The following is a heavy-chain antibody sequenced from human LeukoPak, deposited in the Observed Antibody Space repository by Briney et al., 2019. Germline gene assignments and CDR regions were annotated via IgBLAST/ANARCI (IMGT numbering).Heavy chain of an antibody. V-gene: IGHV3-23*01. J-gene: IGHJ4*02. CDR2: ISKNTVDT. Sequence: GGSLRLSCTGSGFIFGRYAVSWVRQAPGKGLEWVSAISKNTVDTYYADSVKGRLTISRDSSKNTVYLQMNSLRAEDTAVYYCASDLRWGQGTLVTVSS. CDR3: ASDLR. CDR1: GFIFGRYA.